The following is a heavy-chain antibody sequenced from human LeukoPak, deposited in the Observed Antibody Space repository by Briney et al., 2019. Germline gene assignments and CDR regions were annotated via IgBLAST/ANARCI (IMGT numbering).Heavy chain of an antibody. CDR1: GASISGSGYY. CDR2: IYSSGST. D-gene: IGHD1-26*01. Sequence: SETLSLTCAVSGASISGSGYYWGWIRQPPGKGLEWIGNIYSSGSTYYNASLQSRVTISIDTSKNQFSLRLTSMTAADTAMYYCAKSGGYGLIDYWGQGTRVTVSS. J-gene: IGHJ4*02. V-gene: IGHV4-39*01. CDR3: AKSGGYGLIDY.